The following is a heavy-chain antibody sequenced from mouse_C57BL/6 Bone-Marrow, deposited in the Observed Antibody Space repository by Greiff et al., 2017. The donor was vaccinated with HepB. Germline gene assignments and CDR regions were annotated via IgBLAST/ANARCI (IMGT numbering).Heavy chain of an antibody. CDR1: GFTFSSYG. CDR2: ISSGGSYT. J-gene: IGHJ4*01. Sequence: EVKLMESGGDLVKPGGSLKLSCAASGFTFSSYGMSWVRQTPDKRLEWVATISSGGSYTYYPDSVTGRFTIYRDNAKNTLYLQMSSLKSEDSAMYYCARRSNYAMDYWGQGTSVTVSS. V-gene: IGHV5-6*02. CDR3: ARRSNYAMDY. D-gene: IGHD5-1*01.